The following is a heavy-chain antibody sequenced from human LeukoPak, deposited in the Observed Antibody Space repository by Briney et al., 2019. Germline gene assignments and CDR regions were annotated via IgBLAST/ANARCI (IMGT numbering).Heavy chain of an antibody. V-gene: IGHV1-2*06. CDR1: GYTFTSYG. CDR3: ARSGDYDFWSGYFGY. CDR2: INPNSGGT. Sequence: ASVKVSCKASGYTFTSYGISWVRQAPGQGLKWMGRINPNSGGTNYAQKFQGRVTMTRDTSISTAYMELSRLRSDDTAVYYCARSGDYDFWSGYFGYWGQGTLVTVSS. J-gene: IGHJ4*02. D-gene: IGHD3-3*01.